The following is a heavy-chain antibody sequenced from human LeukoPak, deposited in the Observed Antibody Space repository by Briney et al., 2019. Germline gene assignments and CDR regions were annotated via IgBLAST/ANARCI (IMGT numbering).Heavy chain of an antibody. CDR3: VRDPSYSSGWYPYFFDY. D-gene: IGHD6-13*01. CDR2: FDPEDGET. Sequence: ASVKVSCKVSGYTLTELSMHWVRQAPGKGLEWMGGFDPEDGETIYAQKFQGRVTMTEDTSTDTAYMELSSLRSEDTAVYYCVRDPSYSSGWYPYFFDYWGQGTLVTVSS. V-gene: IGHV1-24*01. J-gene: IGHJ4*02. CDR1: GYTLTELS.